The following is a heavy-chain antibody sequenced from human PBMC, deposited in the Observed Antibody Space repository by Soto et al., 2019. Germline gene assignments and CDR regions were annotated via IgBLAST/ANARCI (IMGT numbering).Heavy chain of an antibody. CDR2: ISYDGSNK. CDR1: GFTFSSYG. V-gene: IGHV3-30*03. CDR3: ARVRDSNLAP. Sequence: GGSLRLSCAASGFTFSSYGMHWVRQAPGKGLEWVAVISYDGSNKYYADSVKGRFTISRDNSKNTLYLQLNSLRAEDTAVYYCARVRDSNLAPWGQGTLVTVSS. D-gene: IGHD2-15*01. J-gene: IGHJ5*02.